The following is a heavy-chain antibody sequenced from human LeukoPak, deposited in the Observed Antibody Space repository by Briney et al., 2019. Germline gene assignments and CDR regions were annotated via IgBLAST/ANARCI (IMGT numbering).Heavy chain of an antibody. CDR2: INSDGSST. J-gene: IGHJ4*02. CDR3: ARASRYYGGNPLDY. V-gene: IGHV3-74*01. CDR1: VLTFSIQG. D-gene: IGHD4-23*01. Sequence: GPSPRLSCPASVLTFSIQGMHSARHAAGNGLVWVSRINSDGSSTSYADSVKGRFTISRDNAKNTLYLQMNSLRAEDTAVYYCARASRYYGGNPLDYWGQGTLVTVSS.